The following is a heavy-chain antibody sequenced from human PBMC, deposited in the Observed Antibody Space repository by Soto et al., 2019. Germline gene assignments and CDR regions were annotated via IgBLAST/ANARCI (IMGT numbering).Heavy chain of an antibody. V-gene: IGHV1-69*01. CDR2: IIPIFGTA. CDR1: VGTFSSYA. Sequence: QVQLMQSGAEVKKPGSSVKVSCKASVGTFSSYAISWVRQAPGQGLEWMGGIIPIFGTANYAQKFQGRVTLTADESTSTAYMELSSLRAEDTAVYYCARALASGPGARDYYSDGMDVWVQGTTVTVSS. D-gene: IGHD1-26*01. CDR3: ARALASGPGARDYYSDGMDV. J-gene: IGHJ6*02.